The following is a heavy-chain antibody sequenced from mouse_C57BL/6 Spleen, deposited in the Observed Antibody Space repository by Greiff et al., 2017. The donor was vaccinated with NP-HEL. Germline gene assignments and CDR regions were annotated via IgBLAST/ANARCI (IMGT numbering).Heavy chain of an antibody. Sequence: VQLVESGPGLVQPSQSLSITCTVSGFSLTSYGVHWVRQSPGKGLEWLGVIWSGGSTDYNAAFISRLSISKDNSKSQVFFEMNSLQADDTAIYYCARLSSYFDYWGQGTTLTVSS. J-gene: IGHJ2*01. V-gene: IGHV2-2*01. CDR1: GFSLTSYG. CDR2: IWSGGST. CDR3: ARLSSYFDY.